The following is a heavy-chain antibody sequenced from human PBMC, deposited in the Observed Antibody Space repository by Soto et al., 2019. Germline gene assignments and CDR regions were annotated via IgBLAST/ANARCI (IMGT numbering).Heavy chain of an antibody. J-gene: IGHJ6*03. CDR2: IYYSGST. D-gene: IGHD2-2*01. CDR3: ARHDCSSTSCYRDHYYYMDV. V-gene: IGHV4-59*08. CDR1: GGSISSYY. Sequence: SETLSLTCTVSGGSISSYYWSWIRQPPGKGLEWIGYIYYSGSTNYNPSLKSRVTISVDTSKNQFSLKLSSVTAADTAVYYCARHDCSSTSCYRDHYYYMDVWGKGTTVTVSS.